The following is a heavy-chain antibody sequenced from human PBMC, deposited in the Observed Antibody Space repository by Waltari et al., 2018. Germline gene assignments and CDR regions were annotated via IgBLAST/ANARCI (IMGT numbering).Heavy chain of an antibody. CDR3: ARDSWQWLVYYYYGMDV. D-gene: IGHD6-19*01. CDR2: IKQDGSEK. Sequence: EVQLVESGGGLVQPGGSLRLSCAASGFTFSSYWMSWVRQAPGKGLEWVANIKQDGSEKYYVDSVKGRFTISRDNAKNSLYLQMNSLRAEDTAVYYCARDSWQWLVYYYYGMDVWGQGTTVTVSS. CDR1: GFTFSSYW. V-gene: IGHV3-7*01. J-gene: IGHJ6*02.